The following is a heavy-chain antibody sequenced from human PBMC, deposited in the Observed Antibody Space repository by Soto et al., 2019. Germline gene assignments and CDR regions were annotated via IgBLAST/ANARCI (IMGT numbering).Heavy chain of an antibody. CDR1: GYSFTSFD. D-gene: IGHD4-17*01. CDR3: TRASYNVNLRFPFDA. Sequence: QVQLVQSGAEVKKPGASVRVSCKGSGYSFTSFDVHWVRQAPGQGLEWMGWMNPNSGDTVYAQNFQGRVTITSDTSMRPAYMEFSSLNSDDPAVSYCTRASYNVNLRFPFDAGGQGTLFSVSS. CDR2: MNPNSGDT. V-gene: IGHV1-8*01. J-gene: IGHJ4*02.